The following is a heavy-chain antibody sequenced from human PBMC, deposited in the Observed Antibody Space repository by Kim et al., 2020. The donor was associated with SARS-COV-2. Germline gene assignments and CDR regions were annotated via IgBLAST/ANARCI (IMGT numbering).Heavy chain of an antibody. CDR1: GFTFSSYA. Sequence: GGSLRLSCAASGFTFSSYAMSWVRQAPGKGLEWVSAISGSGGSTYYADSVKGRFTISRDNSKNTLYLQMNSLRAEDTAVYYCANSRGYSYGSDYWGQGTLVTVSS. V-gene: IGHV3-23*01. J-gene: IGHJ4*02. CDR3: ANSRGYSYGSDY. CDR2: ISGSGGST. D-gene: IGHD5-18*01.